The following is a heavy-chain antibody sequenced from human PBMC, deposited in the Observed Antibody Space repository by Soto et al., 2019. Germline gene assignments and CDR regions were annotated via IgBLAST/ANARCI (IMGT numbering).Heavy chain of an antibody. J-gene: IGHJ6*02. Sequence: SVKVSCKASGGTFSSYAISWVRQAPGQGLEWMGGIIPIFGTANYAQKFQGRVTITADESTSTAYMELSSLRSEDTAVYYCASSDLTIFGVVKSTGEYYYYGLDLWGQGTTVTVSS. CDR1: GGTFSSYA. CDR3: ASSDLTIFGVVKSTGEYYYYGLDL. D-gene: IGHD3-3*01. CDR2: IIPIFGTA. V-gene: IGHV1-69*13.